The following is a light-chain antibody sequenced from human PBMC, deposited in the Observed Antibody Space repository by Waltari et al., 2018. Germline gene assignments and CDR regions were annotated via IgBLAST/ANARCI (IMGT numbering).Light chain of an antibody. J-gene: IGLJ2*01. V-gene: IGLV1-40*01. CDR1: SSNIGAGYG. CDR2: GNS. CDR3: QSYDSSLSGVV. Sequence: QAVLTQPPSVSGAPGQRVTISCTGSSSNIGAGYGVHWYQQLPGTAPKLLIYGNSDRPTGVPDRISGSKSGTSASLAITGVQAEGEADYYCQSYDSSLSGVVFGGGTQLTVL.